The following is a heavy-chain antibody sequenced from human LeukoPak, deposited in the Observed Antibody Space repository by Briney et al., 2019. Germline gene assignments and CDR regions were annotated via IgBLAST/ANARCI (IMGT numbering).Heavy chain of an antibody. V-gene: IGHV3-48*01. D-gene: IGHD6-13*01. CDR1: GFTFSSYS. CDR3: AREVAALAFDY. J-gene: IGHJ4*02. CDR2: ISSSSSTI. Sequence: GGSLRLSCAASGFTFSSYSMNWVRQAPGKGLEWVSYISSSSSTIYYADSVKGRFTISRDNAKNSLYLQMNSLRAEDTAVYYCAREVAALAFDYWGQGTLVTVSS.